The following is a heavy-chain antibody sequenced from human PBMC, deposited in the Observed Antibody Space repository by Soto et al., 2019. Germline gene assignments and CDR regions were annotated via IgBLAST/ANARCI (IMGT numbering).Heavy chain of an antibody. CDR2: MSPGGNSQ. V-gene: IGHV3-30-3*01. J-gene: IGHJ4*02. Sequence: GGSLRLSCAAPGFNFNIHALHWIRQAPGEGLEWVAVMSPGGNSQYYADSVKGRFTISRDTSKSTLYLQMTSLRPEDTAVYYCASGAAFYYDASRYWGQGTLVTVSS. D-gene: IGHD3-22*01. CDR3: ASGAAFYYDASRY. CDR1: GFNFNIHA.